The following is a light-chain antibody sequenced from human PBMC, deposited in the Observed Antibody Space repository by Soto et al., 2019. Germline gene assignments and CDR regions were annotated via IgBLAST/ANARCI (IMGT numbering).Light chain of an antibody. CDR1: QSVSSSY. CDR3: QQSYNTPRT. V-gene: IGKV3D-7*01. CDR2: TAS. J-gene: IGKJ1*01. Sequence: EIVLTQSPGTLSLSPGERATLSCRASQSVSSSYLAWYQQKPGKAPSLLIYTASTLQTGVPSRFSGSGSGTHFTLTISSVHPEDFATYYCQQSYNTPRTFGQGTKVEIK.